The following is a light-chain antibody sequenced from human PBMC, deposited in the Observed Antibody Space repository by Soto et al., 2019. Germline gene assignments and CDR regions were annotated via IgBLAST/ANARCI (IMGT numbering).Light chain of an antibody. CDR2: DTS. Sequence: EVVMRQCPATLSVSPGDGATLSCRASQGIGDTLAWYKHKPGQTPRLLIYDTSTRATGVPTRFSGSRSGAEFTLTIHRLQSEDFAVHSCQPYNNWPLTLWGGAKLDIK. CDR1: QGIGDT. CDR3: QPYNNWPLT. J-gene: IGKJ4*01. V-gene: IGKV3-15*01.